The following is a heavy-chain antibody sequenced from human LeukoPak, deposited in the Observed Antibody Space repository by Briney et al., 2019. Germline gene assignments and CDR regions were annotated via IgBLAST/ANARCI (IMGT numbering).Heavy chain of an antibody. Sequence: GGSLRLSCAASGFTFSSYAMSWVRQAPGKGLEWVSAISGSGGSTYYADSVKGRFTISRDNSKNTLYLQMNSLRAEDTAVYYCAKRGAKGFGLYYFDYWGQGTLVTVSS. CDR2: ISGSGGST. V-gene: IGHV3-23*01. D-gene: IGHD3-10*01. CDR3: AKRGAKGFGLYYFDY. CDR1: GFTFSSYA. J-gene: IGHJ4*02.